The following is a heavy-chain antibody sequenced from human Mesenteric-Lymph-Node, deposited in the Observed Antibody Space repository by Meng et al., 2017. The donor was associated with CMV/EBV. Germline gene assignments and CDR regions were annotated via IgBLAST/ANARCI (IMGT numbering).Heavy chain of an antibody. CDR2: IYSGGST. CDR1: GFTVSSNY. D-gene: IGHD3-9*01. V-gene: IGHV3-53*01. Sequence: GGSLRLSCAASGFTVSSNYMSWVRQAPGKGLEWVSVIYSGGSTYYADSVKGRFTISRDNSKNTLYLQMNSLRAEDTAVYYCARARYFDLKYYFDYWGQGTLVTVSS. J-gene: IGHJ4*02. CDR3: ARARYFDLKYYFDY.